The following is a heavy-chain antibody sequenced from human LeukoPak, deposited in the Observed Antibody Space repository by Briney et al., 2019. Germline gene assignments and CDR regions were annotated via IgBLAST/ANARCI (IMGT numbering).Heavy chain of an antibody. CDR1: GYTFTGYY. CDR3: AREVQCSGSCPYDF. Sequence: ASVKVSCKASGYTFTGYYMHWVRQAPGQGLEWMGWINPNSGGTNYAQKFQGRVTMTRDTSISTAYMELSRLRSDNTAVYFCAREVQCSGSCPYDFWGQGTLVTVSS. J-gene: IGHJ4*02. V-gene: IGHV1-2*02. CDR2: INPNSGGT. D-gene: IGHD2-15*01.